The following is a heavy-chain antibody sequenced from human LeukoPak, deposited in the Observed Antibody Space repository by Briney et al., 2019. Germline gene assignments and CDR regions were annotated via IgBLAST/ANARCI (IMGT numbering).Heavy chain of an antibody. J-gene: IGHJ5*02. D-gene: IGHD6-13*01. CDR1: GGSISSHY. V-gene: IGHV4-59*11. CDR3: ARAAGSSWFIPNWFDP. Sequence: SETLSLTCTVSGGSISSHYWSWIRQPPGKGLEWIGYIYYSGSTNYNPSLKSRVTISVDTSKNQSSLKLSSVTAADTAVYYCARAAGSSWFIPNWFDPWGQGTLVTVSS. CDR2: IYYSGST.